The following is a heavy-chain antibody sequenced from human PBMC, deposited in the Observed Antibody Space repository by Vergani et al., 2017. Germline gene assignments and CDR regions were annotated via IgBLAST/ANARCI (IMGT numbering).Heavy chain of an antibody. Sequence: QVQLQQWGAGLLKPSETLSLTCAVYGGSFSGYYWSWIRQPPGKGLEWIGEINHSGSTNYNPSLKSRVTISVDTYKNQFSLKLSSVTAADTAVYYCARAEYSSASALWCDYWGQGTLVTVSS. D-gene: IGHD6-6*01. V-gene: IGHV4-34*01. CDR3: ARAEYSSASALWCDY. CDR1: GGSFSGYY. CDR2: INHSGST. J-gene: IGHJ4*02.